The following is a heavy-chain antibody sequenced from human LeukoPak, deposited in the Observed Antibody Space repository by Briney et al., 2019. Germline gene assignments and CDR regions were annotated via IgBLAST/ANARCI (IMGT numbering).Heavy chain of an antibody. CDR1: GGSISSSSYY. CDR2: IYYSGST. J-gene: IGHJ4*02. V-gene: IGHV4-39*07. CDR3: ARDGGSYSPFFDY. Sequence: SETLSLTCTVSGGSISSSSYYWGWIRQPPGKGLEWIGSIYYSGSTYYNPSLKSRVTISVDTSKNQFSLKLSSVAAADTAVYYCARDGGSYSPFFDYWGQGTLVTVSS. D-gene: IGHD1-26*01.